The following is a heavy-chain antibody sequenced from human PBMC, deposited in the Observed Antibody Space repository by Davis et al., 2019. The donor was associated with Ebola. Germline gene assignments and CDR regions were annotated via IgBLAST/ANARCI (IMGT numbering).Heavy chain of an antibody. CDR2: IYYSGST. V-gene: IGHV4-59*01. CDR1: GGSISSYY. J-gene: IGHJ5*02. CDR3: ARDWSGYCSGGSCYNWFDP. Sequence: MPSETLSLTCTVSGGSISSYYWSWIRQPPGKGLEWIGYIYYSGSTNYNPSLKSRVTISVDTSKNQFSLKLSSVTAADTAVYYCARDWSGYCSGGSCYNWFDPWGQGTRVTVSS. D-gene: IGHD2-15*01.